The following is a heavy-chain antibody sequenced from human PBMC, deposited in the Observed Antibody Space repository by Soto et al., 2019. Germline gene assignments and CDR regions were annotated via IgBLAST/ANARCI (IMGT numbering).Heavy chain of an antibody. CDR2: IWYDGSNK. D-gene: IGHD6-13*01. Sequence: GGSLRLSCAASGFTFSSYGMHWVRQAPGKGLEWVAVIWYDGSNKYYADSVKGRFTISRDNSKNTLYLQMNSLRAEDTAVYYCARDRSSSWDVDYWGQGTLVTVSS. CDR3: ARDRSSSWDVDY. V-gene: IGHV3-33*01. CDR1: GFTFSSYG. J-gene: IGHJ4*02.